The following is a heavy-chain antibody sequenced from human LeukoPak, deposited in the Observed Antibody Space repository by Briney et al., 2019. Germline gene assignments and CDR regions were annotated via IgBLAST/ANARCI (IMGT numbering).Heavy chain of an antibody. V-gene: IGHV4-61*01. CDR3: ARGRLGATY. D-gene: IGHD1-26*01. Sequence: SETLSLTCTVSGGSVSRGSYYWSWTRQPPGKGLEWIGYIHHSGTTNYSPSLKSRVTISVDMSKNQFFLDLTSVTAADTAVYYCARGRLGATYWGQGTLVTVSS. CDR1: GGSVSRGSYY. J-gene: IGHJ4*02. CDR2: IHHSGTT.